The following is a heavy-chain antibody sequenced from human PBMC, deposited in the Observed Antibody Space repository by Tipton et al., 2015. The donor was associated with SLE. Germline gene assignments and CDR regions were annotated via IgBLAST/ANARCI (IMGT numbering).Heavy chain of an antibody. CDR2: MYNSGST. Sequence: TLSLTCTVSGGSISSYYWSWIRQAPGKGLEYIGYMYNSGSTNYNPSLKSRVTISGDASNNQFSLKLSSVTAADTAVYYCARGRGNYYGSGTYFDYWGQGTLVTVSS. V-gene: IGHV4-4*08. D-gene: IGHD3-10*01. J-gene: IGHJ4*02. CDR1: GGSISSYY. CDR3: ARGRGNYYGSGTYFDY.